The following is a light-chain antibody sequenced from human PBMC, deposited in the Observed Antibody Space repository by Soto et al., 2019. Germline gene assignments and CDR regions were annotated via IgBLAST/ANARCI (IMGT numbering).Light chain of an antibody. Sequence: EIVLTQSPGTLSLSPGARATLSCRASQSVSSNYLAWYQQKPGQAPRLLIFGSSNRATGIPDRFSGSESGTDFTLTISSLQPEDFANYYGQQYNSYSPWTFGQGTKVDIK. CDR1: QSVSSNY. J-gene: IGKJ1*01. CDR3: QQYNSYSPWT. CDR2: GSS. V-gene: IGKV3-20*01.